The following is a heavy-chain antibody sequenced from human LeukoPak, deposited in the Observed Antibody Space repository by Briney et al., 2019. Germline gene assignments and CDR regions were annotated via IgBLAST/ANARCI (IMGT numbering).Heavy chain of an antibody. CDR1: GYSISSGYY. V-gene: IGHV4-38-2*02. D-gene: IGHD6-6*01. Sequence: SETLSLTCTVSGYSISSGYYWGWIRQPPGKGLEWIGSIYHSGSTYYNPSLKSRVTISVDTSKNQFSLKLSSVTAADTAVYYCARVRGWYSSSSLIDYWGQGTLVTVSS. CDR2: IYHSGST. J-gene: IGHJ4*02. CDR3: ARVRGWYSSSSLIDY.